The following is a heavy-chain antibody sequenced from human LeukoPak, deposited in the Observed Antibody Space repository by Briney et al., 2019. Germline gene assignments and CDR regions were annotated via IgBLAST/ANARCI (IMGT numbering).Heavy chain of an antibody. CDR3: AREGSGWYVGGHWFDR. D-gene: IGHD6-19*01. V-gene: IGHV3-48*03. CDR1: GFAFSSYE. CDR2: ISSSGSTI. J-gene: IGHJ5*02. Sequence: GGSLRLSCAASGFAFSSYEMNWVRQAPGKGLEWVSYISSSGSTIYYADSVKCRFTISRDNAKNSLYLQMNSLRAEDTAVYYCAREGSGWYVGGHWFDRWGQGTLVTVS.